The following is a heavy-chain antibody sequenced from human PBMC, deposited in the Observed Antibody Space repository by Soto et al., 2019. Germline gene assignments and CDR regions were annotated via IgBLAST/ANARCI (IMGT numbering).Heavy chain of an antibody. Sequence: PSETLSLTCSVSGGSINNHFWSWIRQTPGKPLEWIGYVMHNGNTHYNPSFTSRVKISVDLSKNEFSLMLRSVTAADTAMYYCARLVYGGNSPRMDVWGQGTTVTVSS. CDR2: VMHNGNT. J-gene: IGHJ6*02. D-gene: IGHD1-7*01. CDR1: GGSINNHF. CDR3: ARLVYGGNSPRMDV. V-gene: IGHV4-59*11.